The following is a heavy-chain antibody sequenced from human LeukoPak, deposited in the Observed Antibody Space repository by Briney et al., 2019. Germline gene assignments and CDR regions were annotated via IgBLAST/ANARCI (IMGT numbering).Heavy chain of an antibody. CDR2: IWYDGSNK. CDR1: GFTFSSYG. Sequence: QPGRSLRLSCAASGFTFSSYGMHWVRQAPGKGLEWVAVIWYDGSNKYYADSVKGRFTISRDNAKNSLYLQMNSLRAEDTAVYYCARDTRPLWKAFYYYGMDVWGKGTTVTVSS. D-gene: IGHD3-10*01. J-gene: IGHJ6*04. V-gene: IGHV3-33*01. CDR3: ARDTRPLWKAFYYYGMDV.